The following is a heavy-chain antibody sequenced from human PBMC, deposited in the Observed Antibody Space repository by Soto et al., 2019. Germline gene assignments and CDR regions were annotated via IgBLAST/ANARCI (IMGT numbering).Heavy chain of an antibody. J-gene: IGHJ4*02. V-gene: IGHV4-59*08. CDR3: ARVGILTGQYYFDY. CDR2: IYYSGST. CDR1: GGSINSYY. Sequence: PLETLSLTCTVSGGSINSYYWSWIRQPPGMGLEWIGHIYYSGSTNYNPSLKSRVTISVDTSNNQFSLKLNSVTAADTAVYYCARVGILTGQYYFDYWGQGTLVTVSS. D-gene: IGHD3-9*01.